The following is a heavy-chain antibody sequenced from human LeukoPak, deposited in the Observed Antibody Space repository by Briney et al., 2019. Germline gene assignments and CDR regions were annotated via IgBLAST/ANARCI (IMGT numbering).Heavy chain of an antibody. Sequence: ASVKVSCKASGYTFTSYGISWVRQAPGQGLEWMGWISAYNGNTNYAQKLQGRVTMTTDTSTSTAYMELRSLRSDDTAVYYCASVPIPTVPAAMRYYGMDVWGQGTTVTVSS. J-gene: IGHJ6*02. CDR1: GYTFTSYG. CDR2: ISAYNGNT. D-gene: IGHD2-2*01. V-gene: IGHV1-18*01. CDR3: ASVPIPTVPAAMRYYGMDV.